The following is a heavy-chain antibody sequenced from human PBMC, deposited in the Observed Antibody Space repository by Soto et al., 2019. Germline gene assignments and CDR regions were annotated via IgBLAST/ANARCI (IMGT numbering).Heavy chain of an antibody. CDR3: AAIMAMVDY. D-gene: IGHD5-18*01. V-gene: IGHV1-69*06. Sequence: XSVKVSCKASVGTFSSYAISWVRQAPGQGLEWMGGIIPIFGTANYAQKFQGRVTITADKSTSTAYMELSSLRSEDTAVYYCAAIMAMVDYWGQGTLVTVSS. J-gene: IGHJ4*02. CDR1: VGTFSSYA. CDR2: IIPIFGTA.